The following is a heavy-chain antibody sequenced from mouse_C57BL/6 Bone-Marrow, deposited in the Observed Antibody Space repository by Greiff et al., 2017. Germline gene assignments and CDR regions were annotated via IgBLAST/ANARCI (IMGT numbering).Heavy chain of an antibody. D-gene: IGHD1-1*01. J-gene: IGHJ4*01. CDR1: GYTFTEYT. Sequence: QVQLKESGAELVKPGASVKLSCKASGYTFTEYTIHWVKQRSGQGLEWIGWFYPGSGSITYNEKFKDKATLTADKSSSTVYMELSRLTSEDSAVYFCARHEDRRATVVGAMDYWGQGTSVTVSS. CDR2: FYPGSGSI. V-gene: IGHV1-62-2*01. CDR3: ARHEDRRATVVGAMDY.